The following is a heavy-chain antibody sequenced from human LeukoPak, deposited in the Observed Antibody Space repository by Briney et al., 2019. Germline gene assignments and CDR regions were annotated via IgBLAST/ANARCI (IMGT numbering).Heavy chain of an antibody. CDR3: AKVYDSSGYYGINYYYGMDV. D-gene: IGHD3-22*01. Sequence: GGSLRLSCAASGFTFSSYGMHWVRQAPGKGLEWVAVISYDGSNKYYADSVKGRFTISRDNSKNTLYLQMNSLRAEDTAVYYCAKVYDSSGYYGINYYYGMDVWGQRTTVTVSS. J-gene: IGHJ6*02. V-gene: IGHV3-30*18. CDR1: GFTFSSYG. CDR2: ISYDGSNK.